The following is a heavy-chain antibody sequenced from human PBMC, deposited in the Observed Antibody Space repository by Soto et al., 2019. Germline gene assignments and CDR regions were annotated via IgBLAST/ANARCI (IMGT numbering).Heavy chain of an antibody. J-gene: IGHJ6*02. D-gene: IGHD2-2*01. CDR2: IRSKGNTYAT. V-gene: IGHV3-73*02. Sequence: EVQLVETGGGLVQPGGSLKLSCAASGFALSGSTMHWVRQASGKGLEWVGRIRSKGNTYATSYAASVQGRFTISGDVSKNTAFLEMNSLKTEDTAVYYCTKPIPASVYYYGMDVWGQGTTVTVSS. CDR1: GFALSGST. CDR3: TKPIPASVYYYGMDV.